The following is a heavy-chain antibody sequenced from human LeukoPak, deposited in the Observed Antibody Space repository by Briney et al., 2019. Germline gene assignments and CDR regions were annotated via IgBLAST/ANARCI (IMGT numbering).Heavy chain of an antibody. V-gene: IGHV3-48*03. J-gene: IGHJ4*02. Sequence: GGSLRLSCAASGFTFSSYEMNWVRKAPGKGLVWVSYISSGGNTIYYADSVKGRFTISRDNAKNSLYLQMNSLRAEDTAVYYCAREGTAMVSFDYWGQGTLVTVSS. D-gene: IGHD5-18*01. CDR1: GFTFSSYE. CDR3: AREGTAMVSFDY. CDR2: ISSGGNTI.